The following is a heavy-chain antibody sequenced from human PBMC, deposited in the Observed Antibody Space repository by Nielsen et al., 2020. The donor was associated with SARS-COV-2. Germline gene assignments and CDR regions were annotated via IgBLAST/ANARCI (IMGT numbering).Heavy chain of an antibody. Sequence: GGSLRLSCAASGFTFSSYGMHWVRQAPGKGLEWVAVISYDGSNKYYADSVKGRFTISRDNSKNTLYLQMSSLRSEDTAVYYCARGWLLYYYYMDVWGKGTTVTV. J-gene: IGHJ6*03. CDR1: GFTFSSYG. D-gene: IGHD3-22*01. V-gene: IGHV3-30*03. CDR2: ISYDGSNK. CDR3: ARGWLLYYYYMDV.